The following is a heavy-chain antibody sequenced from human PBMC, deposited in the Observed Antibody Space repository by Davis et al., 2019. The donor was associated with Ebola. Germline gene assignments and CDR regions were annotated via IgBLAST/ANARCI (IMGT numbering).Heavy chain of an antibody. CDR2: ISTSRTT. CDR3: ARGGYCSGGRCYSSNWFDP. D-gene: IGHD2-15*01. J-gene: IGHJ5*02. CDR1: GDSISSGSYY. V-gene: IGHV4-61*02. Sequence: SETLSLTCTVSGDSISSGSYYWSWIRQPAGKGLEWLGLISTSRTTNYNPSLKSRVSISMDTCKNQFSLKVTSVAAADTAVYFCARGGYCSGGRCYSSNWFDPWGQGTLVTVSS.